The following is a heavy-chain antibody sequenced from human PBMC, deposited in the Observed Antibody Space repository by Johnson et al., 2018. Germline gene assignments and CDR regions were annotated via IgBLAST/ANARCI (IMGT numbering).Heavy chain of an antibody. CDR3: AVFRYCSGSSCYYYGINV. CDR1: TFAFSSYG. CDR2: ISHDGSNT. J-gene: IGHJ6*02. D-gene: IGHD2-15*01. Sequence: QVQLVESGGGVVQPGRSLRLSCAASTFAFSSYGMHWVRQAPGKGLEWVAVISHDGSNTYYADSVKGRFTISRDNSKNTLYLQMNSLGAEDTAVYYCAVFRYCSGSSCYYYGINVWGQGTTVTVSS. V-gene: IGHV3-30*03.